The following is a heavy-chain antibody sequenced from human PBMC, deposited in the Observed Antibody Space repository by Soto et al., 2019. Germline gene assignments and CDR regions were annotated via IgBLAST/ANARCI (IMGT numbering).Heavy chain of an antibody. V-gene: IGHV3-73*01. CDR1: GVTFSGSA. CDR3: TAITYYYDSSGPRAFDY. CDR2: IRSKANRYAT. Sequence: GGALRLSCAASGVTFSGSAMHWVRQASGKGLEWVGRIRSKANRYATAYAASVKGRFTISRDDSKNTAYLQMNSLKTEDTAVYYCTAITYYYDSSGPRAFDYWGQGTLVTVSS. J-gene: IGHJ4*02. D-gene: IGHD3-22*01.